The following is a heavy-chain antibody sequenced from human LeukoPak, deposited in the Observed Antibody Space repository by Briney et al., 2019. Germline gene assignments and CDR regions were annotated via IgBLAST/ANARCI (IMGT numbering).Heavy chain of an antibody. D-gene: IGHD3-22*01. CDR1: GGSFSGYY. CDR2: INHSGST. Sequence: SETLSLTGAVYGGSFSGYYWSWIRQPPGKGLEWIGEINHSGSTNYNPSLKSRVTISVDTSKNQFSLKLSSVTAADTAVYYCARVDSSGYSGWFDPWGQGTLVTVSS. CDR3: ARVDSSGYSGWFDP. V-gene: IGHV4-34*01. J-gene: IGHJ5*02.